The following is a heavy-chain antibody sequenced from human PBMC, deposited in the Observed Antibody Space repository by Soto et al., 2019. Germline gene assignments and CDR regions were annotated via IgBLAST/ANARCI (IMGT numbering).Heavy chain of an antibody. CDR3: ARDAASSLDH. CDR2: CTPSSSSI. Sequence: EVQLVESGGGLVKPGGSLRLSCAASVFTFKLYTMHWVRQAPGKGLEWVSFCTPSSSSISYADSVEGRFTISRDNARNSLYLQIHNLRAEDTAVYYCARDAASSLDHWGQGTLVTVSS. CDR1: VFTFKLYT. V-gene: IGHV3-21*01. D-gene: IGHD6-13*01. J-gene: IGHJ4*02.